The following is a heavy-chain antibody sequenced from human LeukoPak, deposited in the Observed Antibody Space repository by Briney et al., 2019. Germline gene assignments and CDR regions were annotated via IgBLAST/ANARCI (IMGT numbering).Heavy chain of an antibody. V-gene: IGHV1-69*05. CDR1: GGTFSSYA. CDR2: IIPIFGTA. D-gene: IGHD2-2*01. CDR3: ARDDCSSTSCAPMDV. Sequence: GASAKVSCKASGGTFSSYAISWVRQAPGQGLEWMGGIIPIFGTANYAQKFQGRVTITTDESTSTAYMGLSSLRSEDTAVYYCARDDCSSTSCAPMDVWGKGTTVTVSS. J-gene: IGHJ6*04.